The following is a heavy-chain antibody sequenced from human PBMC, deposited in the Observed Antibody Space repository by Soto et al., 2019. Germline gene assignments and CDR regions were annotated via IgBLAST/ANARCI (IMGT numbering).Heavy chain of an antibody. CDR1: GGTFSSYT. D-gene: IGHD6-13*01. J-gene: IGHJ4*02. Sequence: GASVKVSCKASGGTFSSYTISWVRQAPGQGLEWMGIINPSGGSTSYAQKFYGRVIMTRDTSTSTVYMELSSLRSEDTAVYYCARDVIEAGGYYFDYWGQGTLVTVSS. V-gene: IGHV1-46*01. CDR2: INPSGGST. CDR3: ARDVIEAGGYYFDY.